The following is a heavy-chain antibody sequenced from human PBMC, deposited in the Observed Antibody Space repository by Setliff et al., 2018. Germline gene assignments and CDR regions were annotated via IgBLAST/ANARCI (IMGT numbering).Heavy chain of an antibody. CDR3: AKDRTIILPAAIDY. J-gene: IGHJ4*02. D-gene: IGHD2-2*01. Sequence: PGGSLRLSCAASGFTFSSYGMHWVRQAPGKGLEWVAFIRFDGSSKYYTDSVKGRFTISRDNSKNTLYLQMNSLRAEDTAVYYCAKDRTIILPAAIDYWGQGILVTVSS. V-gene: IGHV3-30*02. CDR2: IRFDGSSK. CDR1: GFTFSSYG.